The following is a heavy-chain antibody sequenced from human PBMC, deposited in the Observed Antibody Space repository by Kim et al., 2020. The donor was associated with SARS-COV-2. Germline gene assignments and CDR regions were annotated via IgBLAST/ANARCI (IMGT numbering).Heavy chain of an antibody. D-gene: IGHD1-7*01. Sequence: SVKVSCKASGGTFSSYAISWVRQAPGQGLEWMGRIIPILGIANYAQKFQGRVTITADKSTSTAYMELSSLRSEDTAVYYCAKSDNWNYNKYYFDYWGQGTLVIVSS. CDR2: IIPILGIA. CDR1: GGTFSSYA. J-gene: IGHJ4*02. CDR3: AKSDNWNYNKYYFDY. V-gene: IGHV1-69*04.